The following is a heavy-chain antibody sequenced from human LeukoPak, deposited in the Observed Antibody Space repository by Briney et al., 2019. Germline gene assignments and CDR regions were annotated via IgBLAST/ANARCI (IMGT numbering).Heavy chain of an antibody. Sequence: GGSLRLSCAASGFTFSNYGMIWVRQAPGKGLEWVAVIWYNGSKKYYVDSVKGRFTISREDSENTLYLQMNSLRAEDTAVYYCARDLCSTTSCLDYWGQGTLVTVSS. CDR1: GFTFSNYG. D-gene: IGHD2-2*01. J-gene: IGHJ4*02. CDR3: ARDLCSTTSCLDY. V-gene: IGHV3-33*01. CDR2: IWYNGSKK.